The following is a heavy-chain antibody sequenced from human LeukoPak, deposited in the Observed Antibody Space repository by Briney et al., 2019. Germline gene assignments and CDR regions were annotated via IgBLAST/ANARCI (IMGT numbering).Heavy chain of an antibody. CDR3: ANLGDYGGNSVY. V-gene: IGHV4-39*07. J-gene: IGHJ4*02. D-gene: IGHD4-23*01. Sequence: PSETLSLTCTVSGGSISSSSYSWGWIRQPPGRGLAWVGSIYYSGSTYYNPSLKSRVTISVDTSKNQFSLKLSSVTAADTAVYYCANLGDYGGNSVYWGQGTLVTVSS. CDR1: GGSISSSSYS. CDR2: IYYSGST.